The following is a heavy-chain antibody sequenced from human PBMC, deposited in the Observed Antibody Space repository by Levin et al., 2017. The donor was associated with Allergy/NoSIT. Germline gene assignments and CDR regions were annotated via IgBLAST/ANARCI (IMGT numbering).Heavy chain of an antibody. CDR2: IIPIFDTA. CDR3: ARGYCSSIRCYGGGFDY. V-gene: IGHV1-69*13. J-gene: IGHJ4*02. Sequence: SVKVSCKASGGTFSSYAISWVRQAPGQGLEWMGGIIPIFDTANYAQKFQGRVTITADESTSTAYMELSSLRSEDTAVYYCARGYCSSIRCYGGGFDYWGQGSLVTVSS. D-gene: IGHD2-2*01. CDR1: GGTFSSYA.